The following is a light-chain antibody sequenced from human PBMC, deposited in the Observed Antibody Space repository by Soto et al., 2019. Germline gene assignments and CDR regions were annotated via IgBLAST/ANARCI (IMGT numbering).Light chain of an antibody. CDR2: GAS. CDR3: QQYGSSPKT. J-gene: IGKJ1*01. Sequence: ELALPQSPGTLSLSPGARAALSCRASHNLDSNYLAWYQQKPGQAPRLLIYGASSRATGIPDRFSVSGSGTDFTLTISSLKPEDFAVYYCQQYGSSPKTFGQGTKVDIK. V-gene: IGKV3-20*01. CDR1: HNLDSNY.